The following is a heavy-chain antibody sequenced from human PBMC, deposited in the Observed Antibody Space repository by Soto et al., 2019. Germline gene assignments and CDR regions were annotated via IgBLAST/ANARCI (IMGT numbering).Heavy chain of an antibody. CDR2: IIPILGIA. CDR1: GGTFSSYT. V-gene: IGHV1-69*02. Sequence: ASVKVSCKASGGTFSSYTISWVRQAPGQGLEWMGRIIPILGIANYAQKFQGRVTITADKSTSTAYMELSSLRSEDTAVYYCASLTGDCSSTSGDAGPDAFDIWGQGTMVTVSS. J-gene: IGHJ3*02. D-gene: IGHD2-2*01. CDR3: ASLTGDCSSTSGDAGPDAFDI.